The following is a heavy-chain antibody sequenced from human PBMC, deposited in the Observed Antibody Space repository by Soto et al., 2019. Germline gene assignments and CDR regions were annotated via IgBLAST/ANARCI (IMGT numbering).Heavy chain of an antibody. Sequence: PGGSLRLSCAASGFTFSSYWMSWVRQAPGKGLEWVANIEQDGSEKYYVDSVKGRFTISRDNAKNSLYLQMNSLRAEDTAVYYCARDVAAAGISWFDPWGQGTLVTVSS. CDR2: IEQDGSEK. CDR1: GFTFSSYW. V-gene: IGHV3-7*05. D-gene: IGHD6-13*01. CDR3: ARDVAAAGISWFDP. J-gene: IGHJ5*02.